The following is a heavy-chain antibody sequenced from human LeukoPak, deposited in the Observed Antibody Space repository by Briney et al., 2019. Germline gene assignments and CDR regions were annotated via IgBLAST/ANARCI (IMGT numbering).Heavy chain of an antibody. CDR2: IFPGDSDT. J-gene: IGHJ3*02. V-gene: IGHV5-51*01. Sequence: GESLKISCKASGYSFTNYWIGWVRQMPGRGLQWMGIIFPGDSDTRYSPSFQGQVTISADKSITTAYLQWCSLKASDTAMYYCASRGVVVTTAFDMWGQGTMVTVSS. D-gene: IGHD2-21*02. CDR1: GYSFTNYW. CDR3: ASRGVVVTTAFDM.